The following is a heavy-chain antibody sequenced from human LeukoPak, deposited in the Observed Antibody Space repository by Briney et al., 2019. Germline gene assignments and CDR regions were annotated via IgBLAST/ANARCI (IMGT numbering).Heavy chain of an antibody. CDR3: ARESGSYRYYFDF. V-gene: IGHV1-2*02. D-gene: IGHD1-26*01. Sequence: ASVKVSCKASGYTFTGYPMHWVRQAPGQGLEWMGWINPNSGGTNYAQKFQGRVTMTRDTSISTVYMELSSLRSDDTAVYYCARESGSYRYYFDFWGQGTLVPVSS. J-gene: IGHJ4*02. CDR1: GYTFTGYP. CDR2: INPNSGGT.